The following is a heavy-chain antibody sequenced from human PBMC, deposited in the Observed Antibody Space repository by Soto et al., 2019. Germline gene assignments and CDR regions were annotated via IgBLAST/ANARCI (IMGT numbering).Heavy chain of an antibody. CDR1: GYTFTSYA. CDR2: INAGNGNT. CDR3: ASSAHCGSTSCQNWFDP. D-gene: IGHD2-2*01. V-gene: IGHV1-3*01. J-gene: IGHJ5*02. Sequence: ASVKVACKASGYTFTSYAMHWGRQTNGQRLEWMGWINAGNGNTKYSQKFQGRVTITRDTSASTAYMELSSLRSEDTAVYYCASSAHCGSTSCQNWFDPWGQGTLVTVSS.